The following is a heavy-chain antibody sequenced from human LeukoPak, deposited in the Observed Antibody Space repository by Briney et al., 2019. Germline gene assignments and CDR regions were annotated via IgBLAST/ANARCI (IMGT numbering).Heavy chain of an antibody. V-gene: IGHV4-34*01. CDR2: INHSGST. J-gene: IGHJ6*03. CDR3: VKGRDYSNYVPSYYHMDV. CDR1: GGSFTDYY. Sequence: SETLSLTCAVYGGSFTDYYWSWIRQPPGKGLEWIGEINHSGSTNYNPSLKSRVTISVDTSKNQFSLKLSSVTAADTAVYYCVKGRDYSNYVPSYYHMDVLGKGTKVTVSS. D-gene: IGHD4-11*01.